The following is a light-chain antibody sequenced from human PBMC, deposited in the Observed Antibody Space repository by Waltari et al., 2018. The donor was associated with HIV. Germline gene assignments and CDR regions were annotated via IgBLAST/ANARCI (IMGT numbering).Light chain of an antibody. CDR3: TSYASITSWV. V-gene: IGLV2-14*03. Sequence: QSALTQPASVSGSPGQSITISCTGTSSDVGHLHFVSWYQQHPGKAPKLMIYDVSHRSSGIPDRFSGSKSDNTASLTISGLQAEDEADYYCTSYASITSWVFGGGTKVTVL. CDR1: SSDVGHLHF. CDR2: DVS. J-gene: IGLJ3*02.